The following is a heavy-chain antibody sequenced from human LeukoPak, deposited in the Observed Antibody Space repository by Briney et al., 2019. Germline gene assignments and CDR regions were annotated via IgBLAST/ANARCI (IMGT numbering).Heavy chain of an antibody. J-gene: IGHJ4*02. Sequence: GGSLRLSCAASGFTFSNYWMAWVRQAPGRGLEWVSSIKPDGSVLYYGDSVKGRFTLSRDDTKNARHLQMNSLRAEDTAMYYCAKSGWDPWLWGQGNLVTVSS. V-gene: IGHV3-7*02. D-gene: IGHD1-26*01. CDR1: GFTFSNYW. CDR3: AKSGWDPWL. CDR2: IKPDGSVL.